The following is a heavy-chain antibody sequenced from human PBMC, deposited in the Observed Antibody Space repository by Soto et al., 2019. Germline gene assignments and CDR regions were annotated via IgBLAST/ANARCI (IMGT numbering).Heavy chain of an antibody. D-gene: IGHD3-3*01. CDR1: GFTFSSYA. Sequence: GGSLRLSCAASGFTFSSYAMHWVRQAPGKGLEWVAVISYDGSNKYYADSVKGRFTISRDNSKNTLYLQMNSLRAEDTAVYYCARDLYRGFWSSYGMDVWGQGTTVTVSS. J-gene: IGHJ6*02. V-gene: IGHV3-30-3*01. CDR2: ISYDGSNK. CDR3: ARDLYRGFWSSYGMDV.